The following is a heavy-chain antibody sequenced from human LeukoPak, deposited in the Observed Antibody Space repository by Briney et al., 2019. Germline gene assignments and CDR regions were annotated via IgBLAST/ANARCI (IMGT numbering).Heavy chain of an antibody. D-gene: IGHD3-10*01. Sequence: SVKVSCKASGGTSSSYAISWVRQAPGQGLEWMGRIIPIFGTANYAQNFQGRVTITADKSTTTAYMELSSLRSEDTAVYYCARHMVRGVINHPFDYWGQGTLVTVSS. CDR2: IIPIFGTA. CDR1: GGTSSSYA. CDR3: ARHMVRGVINHPFDY. J-gene: IGHJ4*02. V-gene: IGHV1-69*06.